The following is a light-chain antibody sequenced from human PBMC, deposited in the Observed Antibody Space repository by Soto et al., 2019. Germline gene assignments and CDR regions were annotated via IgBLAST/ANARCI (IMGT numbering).Light chain of an antibody. Sequence: EFFLTQSPGTLSLSPGERTTLSCRASQTVRNNYLAWYQQKPGQAPTLLIYDASNRATGIPDRFSGGGSGTDFTLTISRLEPEDFAVYYCQQFASYPLTFGGGTKVDIK. CDR1: QTVRNNY. J-gene: IGKJ4*01. CDR3: QQFASYPLT. CDR2: DAS. V-gene: IGKV3-20*01.